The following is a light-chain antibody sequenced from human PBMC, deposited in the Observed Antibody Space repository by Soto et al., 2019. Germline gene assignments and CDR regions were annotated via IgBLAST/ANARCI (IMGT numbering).Light chain of an antibody. CDR1: SSNIGSNT. CDR3: AAWDDSLNMV. Sequence: QSVLIQPPSASGTPGQRVTISCSGSSSNIGSNTVNWYQQLPGTAPKLLIYSNNQRPSGVPDRFSGSKSGTSASLAISGLQSEDEADYYCAAWDDSLNMVFGGGTKLTVL. CDR2: SNN. V-gene: IGLV1-44*01. J-gene: IGLJ2*01.